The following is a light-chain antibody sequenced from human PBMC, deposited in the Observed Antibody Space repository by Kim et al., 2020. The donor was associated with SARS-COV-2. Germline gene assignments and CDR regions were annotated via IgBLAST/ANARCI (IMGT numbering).Light chain of an antibody. V-gene: IGLV2-14*03. CDR3: SSYTSSNSLV. CDR1: SSDVGGYNY. Sequence: GQSITISCTGTSSDVGGYNYVSWYQQHTGKAPKLMIYDVSNRPSGISNRFSGSKSGDTASLTISGLQAEDEADYYCSSYTSSNSLVFGGGTQLTVL. J-gene: IGLJ2*01. CDR2: DVS.